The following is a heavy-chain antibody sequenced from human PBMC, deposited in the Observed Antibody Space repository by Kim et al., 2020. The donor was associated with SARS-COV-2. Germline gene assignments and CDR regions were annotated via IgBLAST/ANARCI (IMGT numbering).Heavy chain of an antibody. D-gene: IGHD4-17*01. J-gene: IGHJ4*02. CDR3: AMGGATVTTTVY. CDR1: GRSISSFY. V-gene: IGHV4-59*01. CDR2: IYYSGNT. Sequence: SETLSLTCTVSGRSISSFYWSWIRQPPGKGLEWIGYIYYSGNTNYNPSLKRRVTIPVNTSKNQFSLKLSTVTAVDTADYYYAMGGATVTTTVYWGQGTL.